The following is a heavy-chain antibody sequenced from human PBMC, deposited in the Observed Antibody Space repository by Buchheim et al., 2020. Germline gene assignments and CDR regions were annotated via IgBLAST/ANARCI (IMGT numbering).Heavy chain of an antibody. Sequence: EVQLVESGGGLVQPGGSLRLSCAASGFTFSSYWMHWVRQAPGRGLVWVSRINIDGTSTTYADSVKGRFTISRDNAKNNLDLQMNSLRAEDTAVYYCATRHNSGYSPDYWGQGTL. CDR2: INIDGTST. D-gene: IGHD3-22*01. CDR1: GFTFSSYW. V-gene: IGHV3-74*03. J-gene: IGHJ4*02. CDR3: ATRHNSGYSPDY.